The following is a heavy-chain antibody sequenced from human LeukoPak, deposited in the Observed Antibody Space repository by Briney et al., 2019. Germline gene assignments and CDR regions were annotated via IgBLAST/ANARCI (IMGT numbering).Heavy chain of an antibody. CDR1: GFTFANYA. Sequence: GGSLRLSCAASGFTFANYAMGWVRQAPGQGLEWVSGISGGGGSTCYADSVKGRFTISRDNSKNTLFLQMNSLRAEDTAVYYCARAIRYFDWLLPDDAFDIWGQGTMVTVSS. CDR2: ISGGGGST. J-gene: IGHJ3*02. D-gene: IGHD3-9*01. CDR3: ARAIRYFDWLLPDDAFDI. V-gene: IGHV3-23*01.